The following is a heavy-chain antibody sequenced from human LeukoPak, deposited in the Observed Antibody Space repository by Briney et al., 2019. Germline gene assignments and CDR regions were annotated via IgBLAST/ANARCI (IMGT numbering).Heavy chain of an antibody. V-gene: IGHV3-23*01. D-gene: IGHD6-13*01. CDR3: AKDQSPSSSWYNDAFDI. CDR1: GFTFSSYS. Sequence: GGSLRLSCAASGFTFSSYSMSGVRQAPGKGLEGVSAISGSGGSTYYADSVKGRFTISRDNCKNTLYLQMNSLRAEDTAVYYCAKDQSPSSSWYNDAFDIWGQGTMVTVSS. CDR2: ISGSGGST. J-gene: IGHJ3*02.